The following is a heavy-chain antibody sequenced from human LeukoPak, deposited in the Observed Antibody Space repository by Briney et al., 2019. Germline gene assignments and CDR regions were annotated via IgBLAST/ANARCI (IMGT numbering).Heavy chain of an antibody. Sequence: SETLSLTCTVSGGSISSYYWSWIRQPSGKGLEWIGYIYYSGSTNYNPSLKSRVTISVDASKNQFSLKLSSVTAADTAVYYCARGGSYYGYFDYWGQGTLVTVSS. J-gene: IGHJ4*02. CDR3: ARGGSYYGYFDY. V-gene: IGHV4-59*01. CDR1: GGSISSYY. CDR2: IYYSGST. D-gene: IGHD1-26*01.